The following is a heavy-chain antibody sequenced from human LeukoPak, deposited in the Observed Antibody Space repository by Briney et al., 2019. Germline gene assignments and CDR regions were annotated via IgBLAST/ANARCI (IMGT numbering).Heavy chain of an antibody. D-gene: IGHD3-16*02. CDR2: IYTSGST. V-gene: IGHV4-4*07. CDR1: GGSISSYY. CDR3: ARGSSIRFGGVIVRYYFDY. J-gene: IGHJ4*02. Sequence: SETLSLTCTVSGGSISSYYWSWIRQPAGKGLEWIGRIYTSGSTNYNPSLKSRVTMSVDTSKNQFSLKLSSVTAADTAVYYCARGSSIRFGGVIVRYYFDYWGQGTLVTVSS.